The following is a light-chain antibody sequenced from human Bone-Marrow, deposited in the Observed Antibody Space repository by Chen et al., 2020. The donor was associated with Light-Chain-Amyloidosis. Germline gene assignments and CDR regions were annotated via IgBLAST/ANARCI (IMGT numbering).Light chain of an antibody. Sequence: QSALTQPASVSGSPGQSITISCTGTSSDVGGDNHVSWYQQHPDKAPKLMIYEVTNRPSWVPDRFSGSKSDKTASLTISGLQTEDEADYFCSSYTITSTLVVGSGTRVTVL. CDR2: EVT. CDR1: SSDVGGDNH. CDR3: SSYTITSTLV. V-gene: IGLV2-14*01. J-gene: IGLJ1*01.